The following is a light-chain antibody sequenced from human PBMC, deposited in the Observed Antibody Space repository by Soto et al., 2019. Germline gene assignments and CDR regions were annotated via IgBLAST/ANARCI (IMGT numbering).Light chain of an antibody. CDR3: QQYVSSPRT. J-gene: IGKJ1*01. CDR1: QSVSSSY. V-gene: IGKV3-20*01. CDR2: GAS. Sequence: EIVLTQSPGALSLSPGERATLSCGASQSVSSSYLAWYQQKPGQAPRLLIYGASTRATGIPDRFSGSGYGTDFTLTISRLEPEDFAVYYCQQYVSSPRTFGQGTKVDIK.